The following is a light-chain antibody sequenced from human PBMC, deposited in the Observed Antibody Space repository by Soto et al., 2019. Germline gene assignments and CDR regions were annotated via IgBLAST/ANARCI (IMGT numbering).Light chain of an antibody. Sequence: SVLTQPPSVPGSPGQSITISCTGASSDVGGYNYVSWYQHHPGKAPKLIIYDVSNRPSGVSNRFSGSKSGNTASLTISGLQPEDEADYYCSSYTTSNTRQIVFGTGTKVTVL. V-gene: IGLV2-14*03. J-gene: IGLJ1*01. CDR2: DVS. CDR1: SSDVGGYNY. CDR3: SSYTTSNTRQIV.